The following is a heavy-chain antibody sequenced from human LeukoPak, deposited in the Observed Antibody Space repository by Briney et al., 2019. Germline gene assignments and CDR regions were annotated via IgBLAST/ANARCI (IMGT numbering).Heavy chain of an antibody. Sequence: ASVKVPCKASGYTFTGYYMHWVRQAPGQGLEWMGWINPNSGGTNYAQKFQGRVTMTRDTSISTAYMELSRLRSDDTAVYYCARGKQQLAKYFQHWGQGTLVTVSS. D-gene: IGHD6-13*01. CDR1: GYTFTGYY. J-gene: IGHJ1*01. V-gene: IGHV1-2*02. CDR3: ARGKQQLAKYFQH. CDR2: INPNSGGT.